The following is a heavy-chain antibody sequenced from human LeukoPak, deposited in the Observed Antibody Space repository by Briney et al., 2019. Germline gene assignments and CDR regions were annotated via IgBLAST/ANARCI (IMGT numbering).Heavy chain of an antibody. J-gene: IGHJ4*02. CDR1: GYTYTNHG. CDR2: ISAYNRDT. CDR3: ARDPSNTSGWSPYFDY. Sequence: ASVTVSCKASGYTYTNHGITWVRQVPGQGLEWMGWISAYNRDTRYAQNFQGRVTLITESSTNTAYMELRSLRSDDTAIYYCARDPSNTSGWSPYFDYWGQGTLVTVSA. V-gene: IGHV1-18*04. D-gene: IGHD6-13*01.